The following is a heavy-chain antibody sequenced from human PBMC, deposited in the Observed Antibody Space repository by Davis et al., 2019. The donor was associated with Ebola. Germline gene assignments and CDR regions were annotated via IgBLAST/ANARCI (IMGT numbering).Heavy chain of an antibody. CDR2: IYGSGTST. J-gene: IGHJ3*01. D-gene: IGHD2-21*01. V-gene: IGHV3-23*01. CDR3: AKRRGRSASIGPFAFDL. CDR1: GFSFSSYA. Sequence: GESLKISCAASGFSFSSYAMSWVRQAPGRGLEWVSSIYGSGTSTYYADSVKGRFTISRDNSKNTLYLQMNSLRGDDTAVYYCAKRRGRSASIGPFAFDLWGQGTVVTVSS.